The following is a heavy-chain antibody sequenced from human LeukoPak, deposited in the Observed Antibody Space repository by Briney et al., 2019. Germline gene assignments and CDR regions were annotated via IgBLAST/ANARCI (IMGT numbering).Heavy chain of an antibody. Sequence: GRSLRLSCAASGFTFSSYAMHWVRQAPSKGLEWVAVISYDGSNKYYADSVKGRFTISGDNSKNTLYLQMNSLRAEDTAVYYCARDPRGSYYYYGMDVWGKGTTVTVSS. D-gene: IGHD5-12*01. J-gene: IGHJ6*04. CDR2: ISYDGSNK. CDR1: GFTFSSYA. CDR3: ARDPRGSYYYYGMDV. V-gene: IGHV3-30*04.